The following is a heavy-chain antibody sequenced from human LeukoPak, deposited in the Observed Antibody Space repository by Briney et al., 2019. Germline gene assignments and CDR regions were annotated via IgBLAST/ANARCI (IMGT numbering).Heavy chain of an antibody. D-gene: IGHD3-3*01. V-gene: IGHV3-21*01. CDR3: ARSALEWLSFPLIYYYGMDV. J-gene: IGHJ6*02. CDR2: ISSSSSYI. CDR1: GFTFSSYS. Sequence: PGGSLRLSCAASGFTFSSYSMNWVRQAPGKGLEWVSSISSSSSYIYYADSVKGRFTISRDNAKNSLYLQMNSLRAEDTAVYYCARSALEWLSFPLIYYYGMDVWGQGTTVTVSS.